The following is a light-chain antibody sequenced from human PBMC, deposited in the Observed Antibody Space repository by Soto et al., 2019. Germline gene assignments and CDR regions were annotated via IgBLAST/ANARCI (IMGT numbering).Light chain of an antibody. J-gene: IGKJ1*01. CDR1: QSVSAGY. Sequence: EIVLTQSPGTLSLSPGESATLSCRASQSVSAGYFAWYQQKPGQAPRLIIYETSSRMTGISDRFSGSRSGTDFTLTISRLEPEDFAVYYCQQYGNSPTFGQGTRWIS. CDR3: QQYGNSPT. CDR2: ETS. V-gene: IGKV3-20*01.